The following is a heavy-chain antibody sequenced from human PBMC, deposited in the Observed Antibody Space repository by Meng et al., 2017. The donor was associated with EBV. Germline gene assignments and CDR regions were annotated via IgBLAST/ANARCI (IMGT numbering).Heavy chain of an antibody. Sequence: QVQRGQAGAGVKKPGALGKVSCKASGYTFTGYYMHWVRQAPGQGLEWMGRINPNSGGTNYAQKFQGRVTMTRDTSISTAYMELSRLRSDDTAVYYCAKGADLAAAGTFWFDPWGQGTLVTVSS. D-gene: IGHD6-13*01. CDR2: INPNSGGT. V-gene: IGHV1-2*06. CDR1: GYTFTGYY. J-gene: IGHJ5*02. CDR3: AKGADLAAAGTFWFDP.